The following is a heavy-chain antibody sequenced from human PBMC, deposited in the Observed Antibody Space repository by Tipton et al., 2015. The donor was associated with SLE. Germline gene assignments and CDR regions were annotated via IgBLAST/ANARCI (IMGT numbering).Heavy chain of an antibody. Sequence: AGLVKPSETLSLTCAVYGGSFSGYYWSWIRQPPGKGLEWIGEINHSGSTNYNPSLKSRVTISVDTSKNQFFLKLSSVTAADTAVYYCARGGYSGYDDYWGQGTLVTVSS. CDR1: GGSFSGYY. CDR2: INHSGST. J-gene: IGHJ4*02. CDR3: ARGGYSGYDDY. V-gene: IGHV4-34*01. D-gene: IGHD5-12*01.